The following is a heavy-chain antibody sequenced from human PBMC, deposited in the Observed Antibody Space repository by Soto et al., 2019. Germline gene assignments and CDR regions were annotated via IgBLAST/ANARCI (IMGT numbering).Heavy chain of an antibody. CDR3: ATQGIAAHGGFDP. CDR2: INPNSGGT. D-gene: IGHD6-13*01. J-gene: IGHJ5*02. Sequence: GASVKVSCKASGYTFTGYYMHWVRQAPGQGLEWMGWINPNSGGTNYAQKFQGRVTMTRDTSISTAYMELSRLRSDDTAVYYCATQGIAAHGGFDPWGQGTLVTVSS. V-gene: IGHV1-2*02. CDR1: GYTFTGYY.